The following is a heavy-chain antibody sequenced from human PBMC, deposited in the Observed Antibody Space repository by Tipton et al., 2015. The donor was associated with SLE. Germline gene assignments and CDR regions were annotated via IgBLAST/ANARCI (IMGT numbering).Heavy chain of an antibody. CDR1: GGSISSYY. J-gene: IGHJ3*02. V-gene: IGHV4-4*07. CDR3: ASSDLYSSDAFDI. D-gene: IGHD4-11*01. CDR2: IYTSGST. Sequence: TLSLTCTVSGGSISSYYWTWIRQPAGKGLEWIGRIYTSGSTNYNPSLKSRITISLDTSKNQFSLQLTSVTAADTAVYFCASSDLYSSDAFDIWGQGTMVTVSS.